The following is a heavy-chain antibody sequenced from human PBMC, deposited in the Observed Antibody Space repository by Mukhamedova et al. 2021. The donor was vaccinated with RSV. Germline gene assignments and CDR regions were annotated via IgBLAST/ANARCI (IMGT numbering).Heavy chain of an antibody. J-gene: IGHJ4*02. D-gene: IGHD1-14*01. Sequence: VKGRFTISRDNAKNSVYLQMNSLRAEDTAVYYCVRDDRRTYLFASWGQGPQVTVPS. V-gene: IGHV3-11*05. CDR3: VRDDRRTYLFAS.